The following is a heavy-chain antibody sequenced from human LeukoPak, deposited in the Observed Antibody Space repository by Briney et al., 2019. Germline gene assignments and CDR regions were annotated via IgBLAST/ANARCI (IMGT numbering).Heavy chain of an antibody. Sequence: ASVKVSCKASGYTFTSYHIHWVRQAPGQGLEWMGIINPSGGSTRFTQKFQGRVTMTRDMSTSTVYMELSSLRSEDTAVYYCARGEAQFGEYTGWGQGTLVTVSS. V-gene: IGHV1-46*01. D-gene: IGHD3-10*01. CDR2: INPSGGST. J-gene: IGHJ4*02. CDR3: ARGEAQFGEYTG. CDR1: GYTFTSYH.